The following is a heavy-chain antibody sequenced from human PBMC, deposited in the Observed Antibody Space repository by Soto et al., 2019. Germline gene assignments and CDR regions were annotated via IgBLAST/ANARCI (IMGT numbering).Heavy chain of an antibody. CDR2: ISGSTATI. CDR3: AKGRTGYHVSNGSPWTFDV. Sequence: EVQLLESGGGLVQPGGSLRLSCTASGFSFSSYAMSWVRQAPGKGLEWVSVISGSTATIHYADSVKGRFTISRDNSKNTMYLQMNSLTAEDTAVYYCAKGRTGYHVSNGSPWTFDVWGQATMVTVSP. J-gene: IGHJ3*01. CDR1: GFSFSSYA. D-gene: IGHD3-22*01. V-gene: IGHV3-23*01.